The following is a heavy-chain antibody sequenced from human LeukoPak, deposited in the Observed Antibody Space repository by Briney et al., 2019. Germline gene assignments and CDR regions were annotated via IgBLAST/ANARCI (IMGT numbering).Heavy chain of an antibody. Sequence: PSETLSLTCTVSGGSISSYYWSWIRQPPGKGLEWIGYIYYSGSTNYNPSLKSRATISVDTSKNQFSLKLSSVTAADTAVYYCASSAAIAARGPSFDYWGQGTLVTVSS. D-gene: IGHD6-6*01. J-gene: IGHJ4*02. CDR3: ASSAAIAARGPSFDY. CDR1: GGSISSYY. V-gene: IGHV4-59*08. CDR2: IYYSGST.